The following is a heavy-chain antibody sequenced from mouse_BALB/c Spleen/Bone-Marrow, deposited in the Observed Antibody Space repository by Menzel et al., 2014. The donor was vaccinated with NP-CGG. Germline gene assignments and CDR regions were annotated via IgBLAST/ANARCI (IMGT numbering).Heavy chain of an antibody. V-gene: IGHV1-9*01. Sequence: VQLQQSGAELMKPGASVKISCKATGYTFSSYWIEWVKQRPGHGLEWIGEILPGSGSTNYNEKFKGKATFTADTSSNTAYMQLGSLTSEDSAVYYCAKRGISWFAYWGQGTLVTVSA. CDR1: GYTFSSYW. CDR2: ILPGSGST. J-gene: IGHJ3*01. CDR3: AKRGISWFAY.